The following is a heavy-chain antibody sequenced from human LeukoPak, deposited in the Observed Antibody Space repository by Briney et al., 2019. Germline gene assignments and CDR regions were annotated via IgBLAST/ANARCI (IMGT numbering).Heavy chain of an antibody. V-gene: IGHV3-30*02. J-gene: IGHJ4*02. CDR1: GFTFRNYG. D-gene: IGHD4/OR15-4a*01. CDR3: ARRAGAYSHPYDY. CDR2: IHYDGTNK. Sequence: PGGSLRLSCAASGFTFRNYGMHWVRQAPDKGLEWVAFIHYDGTNKYYADSVKGRFTVSRDNSKNTLYLQMNSLRAEDTAVYYCARRAGAYSHPYDYWGQGTLVTVSS.